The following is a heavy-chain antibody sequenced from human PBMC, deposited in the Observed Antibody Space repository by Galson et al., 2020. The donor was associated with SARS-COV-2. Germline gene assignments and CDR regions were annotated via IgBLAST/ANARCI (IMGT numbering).Heavy chain of an antibody. V-gene: IGHV4-39*07. D-gene: IGHD3-9*01. Sequence: SETLSLTCTVSGASIRTENYYWAWIRQSPGKGLEWLGSIYSSGRTYNHSSLNSRVTISVDTTKNQFSLRLTSVTAADTAVYYCAREEGYYDTLTGYPDAFDVWGRGTKVIVSS. CDR1: GASIRTENYY. J-gene: IGHJ3*01. CDR3: AREEGYYDTLTGYPDAFDV. CDR2: IYSSGRT.